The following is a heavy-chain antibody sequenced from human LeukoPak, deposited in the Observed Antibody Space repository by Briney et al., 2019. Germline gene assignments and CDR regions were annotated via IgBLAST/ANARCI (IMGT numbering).Heavy chain of an antibody. CDR2: INSDGSST. D-gene: IGHD5-24*01. CDR1: GITISRYW. V-gene: IGHV3-74*01. CDR3: AISGDGHNYFDY. J-gene: IGHJ4*02. Sequence: PGGSLRLSCGASGITISRYWMHWVRQAPGEGLVWVSRINSDGSSTSYADSVKGRFTISRDNAKNTLSLQLNSLRGEDTAVYYCAISGDGHNYFDYWGQGTLVTVSS.